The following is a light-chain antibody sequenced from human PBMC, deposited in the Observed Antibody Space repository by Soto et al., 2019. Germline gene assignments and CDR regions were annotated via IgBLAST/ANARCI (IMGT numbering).Light chain of an antibody. V-gene: IGKV3-11*01. J-gene: IGKJ3*01. CDR1: QSVSKY. Sequence: EIVLTQSPATLSLSPGERVTLSCRTSQSVSKYLAWYQQTPGQAPRLLIYDASNRATGVPARFSGSGSGTDFSLTISGLEPEDFAVYYCQQYDNWPPFTFGPGTKVDIK. CDR2: DAS. CDR3: QQYDNWPPFT.